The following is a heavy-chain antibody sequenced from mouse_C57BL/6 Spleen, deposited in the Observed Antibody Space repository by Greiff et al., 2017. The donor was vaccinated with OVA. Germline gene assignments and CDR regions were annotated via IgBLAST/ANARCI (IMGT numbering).Heavy chain of an antibody. CDR3: ARLGDYGYFDY. Sequence: QVHVKQPGAELVKPGASVKLSCKASGYTFTSYWMQWVKQRPGQSLEWIGEIDPSDSYTNYNQKFKGKATLTVDTSSSTAYMQLSSLTSEDSAVYYCARLGDYGYFDYWGQGTTLTVSS. D-gene: IGHD1-1*01. CDR1: GYTFTSYW. CDR2: IDPSDSYT. V-gene: IGHV1-50*01. J-gene: IGHJ2*01.